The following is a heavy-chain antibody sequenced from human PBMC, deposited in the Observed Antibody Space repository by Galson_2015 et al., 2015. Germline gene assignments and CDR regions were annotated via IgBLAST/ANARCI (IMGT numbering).Heavy chain of an antibody. CDR1: GFTFSSYA. CDR2: ISYDGSNK. Sequence: SLRLSCAASGFTFSSYAMHWVRQAPGKGLEWVAVISYDGSNKYYADSVKGRFTISRDNSKNTLYLQMNSLRAEDTAVYYCAREEVGATDGPHAFDIWGQGTMVTVSS. D-gene: IGHD1-26*01. CDR3: AREEVGATDGPHAFDI. J-gene: IGHJ3*02. V-gene: IGHV3-30-3*01.